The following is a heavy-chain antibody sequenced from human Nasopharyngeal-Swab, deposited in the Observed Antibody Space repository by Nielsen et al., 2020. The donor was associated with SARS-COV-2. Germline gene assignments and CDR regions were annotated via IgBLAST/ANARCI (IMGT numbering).Heavy chain of an antibody. CDR2: ISSSSSYI. V-gene: IGHV3-21*01. CDR3: ARDPADYDSSGYMSS. Sequence: WIRQPPGKGLEWVSSISSSSSYIYYADSVKGRFTISSDNAKNSLYLQVNGLRAEDTAVYYCARDPADYDSSGYMSSWGQGTLVTVSS. J-gene: IGHJ4*02. D-gene: IGHD3-22*01.